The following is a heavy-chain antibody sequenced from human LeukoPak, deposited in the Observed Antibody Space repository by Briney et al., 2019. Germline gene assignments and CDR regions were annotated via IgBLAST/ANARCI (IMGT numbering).Heavy chain of an antibody. Sequence: GESLKISCKGSGYSFTSYWIGWVRQMPGEGLEWMGIIYPGDSDITYSPSLQGQVTISADKSITTAYLQWSSLKASDTAMYYCASLARRVYVEYYFDYWGQGTLVTVSS. J-gene: IGHJ4*02. V-gene: IGHV5-51*01. CDR3: ASLARRVYVEYYFDY. CDR1: GYSFTSYW. D-gene: IGHD2-8*01. CDR2: IYPGDSDI.